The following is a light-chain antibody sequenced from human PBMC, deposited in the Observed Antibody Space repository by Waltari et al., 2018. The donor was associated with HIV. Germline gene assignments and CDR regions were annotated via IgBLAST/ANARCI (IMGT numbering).Light chain of an antibody. J-gene: IGLJ3*02. CDR3: AAWDDSLTGWV. CDR1: SSNIEPNT. V-gene: IGLV1-44*01. Sequence: QSVVTQPPSASGTPGQRVTISCFGSSSNIEPNTVNWYQHLPGASPKLLISNTARRPSWFPDRSSASKSGTSAALAISGLQSEDEADYFCAAWDDSLTGWVFGGGTKVTVL. CDR2: NTA.